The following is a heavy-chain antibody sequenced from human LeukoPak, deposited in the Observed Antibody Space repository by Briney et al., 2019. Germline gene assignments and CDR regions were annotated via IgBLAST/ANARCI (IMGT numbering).Heavy chain of an antibody. CDR1: GYTFTSYA. D-gene: IGHD2-2*01. Sequence: ASVTVSCKASGYTFTSYAMNWVRQAPGQGLEWMGWINTNTGNPTYAQGFTGRFVFSLDTSVSTAYLQISSLKAEDTAVYYCARATGCSSTSCYLGYYYYMDVWGKGTTVTVSS. V-gene: IGHV7-4-1*02. CDR3: ARATGCSSTSCYLGYYYYMDV. J-gene: IGHJ6*03. CDR2: INTNTGNP.